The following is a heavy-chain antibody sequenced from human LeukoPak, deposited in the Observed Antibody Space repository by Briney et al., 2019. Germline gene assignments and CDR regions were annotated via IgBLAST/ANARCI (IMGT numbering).Heavy chain of an antibody. CDR2: IYYTGNT. V-gene: IGHV4-59*01. D-gene: IGHD3-9*01. CDR3: ARRGYDILTGYYTGD. CDR1: GDSITNYF. J-gene: IGHJ4*02. Sequence: SETLSLTCTVSGDSITNYFWSWIRQPPGKGLEWIGYIYYTGNTNYKPSLKSRVTISVDTSTNQFSLRLRSVTAADTAVYYCARRGYDILTGYYTGDWGQGTLVTVSS.